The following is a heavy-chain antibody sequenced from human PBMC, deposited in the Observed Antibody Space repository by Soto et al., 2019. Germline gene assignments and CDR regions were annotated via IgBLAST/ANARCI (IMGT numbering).Heavy chain of an antibody. CDR1: GYSFDSYW. CDR2: IDPSDSIT. Sequence: EVQLVQSGAEVKKPGESLRISCKGSGYSFDSYWIMWVRQMPGKGLEWVGRIDPSDSITKYSPSFQGHVSISVDKSISTAYLQGSRLKASDTAIYYCARLSGDHSFWGQGTLVTVSS. V-gene: IGHV5-10-1*03. CDR3: ARLSGDHSF. D-gene: IGHD4-17*01. J-gene: IGHJ4*02.